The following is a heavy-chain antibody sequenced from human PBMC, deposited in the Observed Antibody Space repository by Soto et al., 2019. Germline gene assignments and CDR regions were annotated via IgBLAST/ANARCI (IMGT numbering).Heavy chain of an antibody. Sequence: GGSLRLSCAASGFTFSSYGMHWVRQAPGRGLEWVAVIWYDGSNKYYADSVKGRFTISRDNSKNTLYLQMNSLRAEDTAVYYCARDLVAARSVTKDYWGQGTLVTVSS. J-gene: IGHJ4*02. D-gene: IGHD2-15*01. CDR1: GFTFSSYG. CDR2: IWYDGSNK. CDR3: ARDLVAARSVTKDY. V-gene: IGHV3-33*01.